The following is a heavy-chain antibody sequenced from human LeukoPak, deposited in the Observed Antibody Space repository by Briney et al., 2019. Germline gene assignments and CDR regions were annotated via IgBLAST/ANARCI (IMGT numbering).Heavy chain of an antibody. J-gene: IGHJ6*03. CDR3: ARVAGNEYSQFYMDV. CDR1: GFTFSSYA. D-gene: IGHD6-19*01. V-gene: IGHV3-30*04. Sequence: GRSLRLSCAASGFTFSSYAMHWVRQAPGKGLEWVAVISYDGSNKYYADSVKGRFTISRDNSKNTLYLQMNRLRAEDTAVYYCARVAGNEYSQFYMDVWGKGTTVTVSS. CDR2: ISYDGSNK.